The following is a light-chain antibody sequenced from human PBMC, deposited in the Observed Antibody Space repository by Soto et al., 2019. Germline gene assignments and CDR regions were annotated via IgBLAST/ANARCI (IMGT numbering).Light chain of an antibody. CDR2: DAS. CDR1: QSVNST. Sequence: EIVMTQSPATLSVSPGERATLSCSASQSVNSTLAWYQQKRGQAPRLLIYDASTRTTGLPARFSGSGSGTEFILTISSLQTDVCACYYCKQYKNWPTTFGGGTKVETK. J-gene: IGKJ4*01. CDR3: KQYKNWPTT. V-gene: IGKV3-15*01.